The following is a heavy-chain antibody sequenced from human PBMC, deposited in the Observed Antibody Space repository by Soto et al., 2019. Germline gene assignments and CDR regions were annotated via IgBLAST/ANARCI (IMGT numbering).Heavy chain of an antibody. Sequence: ETLSLTCTVSDDFISSYYWNWIRQPAGKGLEWIGRVSTNGATNYNPSLESRVTMSVDTSKNQFSLKLTSVTAADTAVYFCVRADYEILTGSYAMDVWGQVTTVTVS. CDR3: VRADYEILTGSYAMDV. CDR1: DDFISSYY. V-gene: IGHV4-4*07. D-gene: IGHD3-9*01. CDR2: VSTNGAT. J-gene: IGHJ6*02.